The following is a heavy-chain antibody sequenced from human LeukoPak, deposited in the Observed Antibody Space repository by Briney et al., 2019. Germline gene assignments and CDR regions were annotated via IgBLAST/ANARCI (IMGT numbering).Heavy chain of an antibody. Sequence: GGSLRLSCAASGFTFSSYAMHWVRQAPGKGLEWVAVISYDGSNKYYADSVKGRFTISRDNSKNTLYLQMNSLRAEDTALYYCAKEACAGDCHRDYFDYWGHGTLVTVSS. CDR2: ISYDGSNK. J-gene: IGHJ4*01. CDR1: GFTFSSYA. V-gene: IGHV3-30-3*01. CDR3: AKEACAGDCHRDYFDY. D-gene: IGHD2-21*02.